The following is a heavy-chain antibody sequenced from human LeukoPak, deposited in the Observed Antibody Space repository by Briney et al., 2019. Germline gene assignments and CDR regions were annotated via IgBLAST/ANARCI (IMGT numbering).Heavy chain of an antibody. J-gene: IGHJ4*02. CDR3: ARHRPGWLQNYFDY. CDR2: INPNSGGT. Sequence: ASVKVSCKASGYTFTGYYMHWVRQAPGQGLEWMGWINPNSGGTNYAQKFQGRVTMTRDTSISTAYMELSRLRSDDTAVYYCARHRPGWLQNYFDYWGQGTLVTVSS. V-gene: IGHV1-2*02. CDR1: GYTFTGYY. D-gene: IGHD5-24*01.